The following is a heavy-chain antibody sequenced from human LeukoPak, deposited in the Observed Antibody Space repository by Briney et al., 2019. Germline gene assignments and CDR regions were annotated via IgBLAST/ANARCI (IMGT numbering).Heavy chain of an antibody. CDR3: ARHRYYDFWSGYYNPQEFDY. Sequence: SETLSLTCTVSGGSISSSSYYWGWIHQPPGKGLEWIGSIYYSGSTYYNPSLKSRVTISVDTSKNQFSLKLSSVTAADTAVYYCARHRYYDFWSGYYNPQEFDYWGQGTLVTVSS. CDR1: GGSISSSSYY. D-gene: IGHD3-3*01. J-gene: IGHJ4*02. V-gene: IGHV4-39*01. CDR2: IYYSGST.